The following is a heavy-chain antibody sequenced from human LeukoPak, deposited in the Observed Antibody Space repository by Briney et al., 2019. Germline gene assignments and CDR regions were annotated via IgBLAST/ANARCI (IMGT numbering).Heavy chain of an antibody. J-gene: IGHJ4*02. D-gene: IGHD5-18*01. CDR1: GFTFSSYA. V-gene: IGHV3-23*01. CDR3: AKPYLPEWIQLWSGFDY. CDR2: ISGSGGST. Sequence: GGSLRLSCAASGFTFSSYAMSWVRQAPGKGLERVSAISGSGGSTYYADSVKGRFTISRDNSKNTLYLQMNSLRAEDTAVYYCAKPYLPEWIQLWSGFDYWGQGTLVTVSS.